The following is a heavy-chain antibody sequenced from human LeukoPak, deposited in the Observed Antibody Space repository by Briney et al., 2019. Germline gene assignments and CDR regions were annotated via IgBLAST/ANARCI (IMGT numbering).Heavy chain of an antibody. D-gene: IGHD6-6*01. J-gene: IGHJ3*02. CDR3: ARDPRDIAARPSERASDI. CDR2: INSDGSSI. Sequence: PGGSLRLSCAASGFIFSSYWMHWVRQAPGKGLVWVSRINSDGSSISYADSVKGRFTISRDNAKNTLYLQMNSLRAEDTAVYYCARDPRDIAARPSERASDIWGQGTMVTVSS. CDR1: GFIFSSYW. V-gene: IGHV3-74*01.